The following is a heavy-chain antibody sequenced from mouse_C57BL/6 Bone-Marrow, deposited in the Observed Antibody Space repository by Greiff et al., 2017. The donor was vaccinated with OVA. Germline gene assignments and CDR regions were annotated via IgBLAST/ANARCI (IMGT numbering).Heavy chain of an antibody. J-gene: IGHJ2*01. CDR1: GYTFTSYW. Sequence: QVQLKQSGAELAKPGASVKLSCKASGYTFTSYWMHWVKQRPGQGLEWIGYINPSSGYTKYNQKFKDKATLTADKSSSTAYMQLSCLTYEDSAAYYCARKWDHYYGSSPYFDYWGQGTTLTVSS. V-gene: IGHV1-7*01. CDR3: ARKWDHYYGSSPYFDY. CDR2: INPSSGYT. D-gene: IGHD1-1*01.